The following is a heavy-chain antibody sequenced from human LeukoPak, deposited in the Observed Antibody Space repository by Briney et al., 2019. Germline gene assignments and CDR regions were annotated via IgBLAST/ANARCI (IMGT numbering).Heavy chain of an antibody. CDR1: GGSISSYY. CDR2: TYYSGST. D-gene: IGHD5-12*01. Sequence: SETLSLTCTVSGGSISSYYWSWIRQPPGKGLEWIGYTYYSGSTNYNPSLKSRVTISVDASKNQFSLKLSSVTAADTAVYYCARSLRGYYYYGMDVWGQGTTVTVSS. J-gene: IGHJ6*02. V-gene: IGHV4-59*08. CDR3: ARSLRGYYYYGMDV.